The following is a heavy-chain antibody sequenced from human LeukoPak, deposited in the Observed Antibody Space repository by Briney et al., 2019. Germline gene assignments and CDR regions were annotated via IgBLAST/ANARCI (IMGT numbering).Heavy chain of an antibody. D-gene: IGHD3-9*01. V-gene: IGHV3-30-3*01. CDR1: GFTFSSYA. J-gene: IGHJ4*02. CDR3: ARERWDILTGPHRLFDY. Sequence: PGGSLRLSCAASGFTFSSYAMHWVRQAPGKGLEWVAVISYDGSNKYYADSVKGRFTISRDNSKNTLYLQMNSLRAEDTAVYYCARERWDILTGPHRLFDYWGQGTLVTVSS. CDR2: ISYDGSNK.